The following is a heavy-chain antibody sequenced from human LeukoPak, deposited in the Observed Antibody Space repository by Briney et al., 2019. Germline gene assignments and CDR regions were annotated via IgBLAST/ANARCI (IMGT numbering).Heavy chain of an antibody. D-gene: IGHD7-27*01. Sequence: SETLSLTRAVYGGSFSGYYWSWIRQPPGKGLEWIGEINHSGSTNYNPSLKSRVTISVDTSKNQFSLKLSSVTAADTAVYYCARLNWGYYYYMDVWGKGTTVTVSS. V-gene: IGHV4-34*01. CDR3: ARLNWGYYYYMDV. CDR1: GGSFSGYY. J-gene: IGHJ6*03. CDR2: INHSGST.